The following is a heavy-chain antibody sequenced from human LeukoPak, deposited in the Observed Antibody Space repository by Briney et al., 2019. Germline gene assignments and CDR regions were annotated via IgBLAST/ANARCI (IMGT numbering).Heavy chain of an antibody. V-gene: IGHV5-51*01. CDR2: IYPGDSDT. Sequence: GESLQISCKGSGCSFTSYWIGWVRQLPGKGLEWMGIIYPGDSDTRYSPSFQGQVTISADKSISTAYLQWSSLKASDTAMYYCASGLGYCSSTSCSADYHDAFDIWGQGTMVTVSS. D-gene: IGHD2-2*01. CDR1: GCSFTSYW. J-gene: IGHJ3*02. CDR3: ASGLGYCSSTSCSADYHDAFDI.